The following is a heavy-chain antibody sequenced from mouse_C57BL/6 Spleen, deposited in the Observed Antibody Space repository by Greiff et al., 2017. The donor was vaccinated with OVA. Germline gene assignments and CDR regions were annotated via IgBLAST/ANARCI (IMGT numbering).Heavy chain of an antibody. CDR3: ARKSNYGFDY. J-gene: IGHJ2*01. CDR2: IDPSDSYT. D-gene: IGHD2-5*01. Sequence: QVHVKQSGAELVRPGTSVKLSCKASGYTFTSYWMHWVKQRPGQGLEWIGVIDPSDSYTNYNQKFKGKATLTVDTSSSTAYMQLSSLTSEDSAVYYCARKSNYGFDYWGQGTTLTVSS. CDR1: GYTFTSYW. V-gene: IGHV1-59*01.